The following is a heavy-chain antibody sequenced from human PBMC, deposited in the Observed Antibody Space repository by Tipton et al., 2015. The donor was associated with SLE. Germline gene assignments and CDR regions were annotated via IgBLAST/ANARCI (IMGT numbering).Heavy chain of an antibody. V-gene: IGHV3-7*03. D-gene: IGHD6-25*01. J-gene: IGHJ4*02. Sequence: SLRLSCAASGFTFSTLAMHWVRQAPGKGLEWVANIKQDGSEKYYVDSVKGRFTISRDNRKKSLYLQMNSLRFEDTALYYCAKEAAKLPNWGQGTLVTVSS. CDR1: GFTFSTLA. CDR3: AKEAAKLPN. CDR2: IKQDGSEK.